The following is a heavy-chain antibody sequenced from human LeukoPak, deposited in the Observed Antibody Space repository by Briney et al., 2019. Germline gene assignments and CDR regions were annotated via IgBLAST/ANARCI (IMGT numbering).Heavy chain of an antibody. J-gene: IGHJ4*02. CDR2: IKQDGSEK. CDR1: GFTFSSYW. D-gene: IGHD3-22*01. CDR3: ARDPLAYYYDSSGYYFDY. Sequence: GGSLRLSCAASGFTFSSYWMRWVRQAPGKGLEWVANIKQDGSEKYYVDSVKGRFTISRDKAKNSLYLQMNSLRAEDTAVYYCARDPLAYYYDSSGYYFDYWGQGTLVTVYS. V-gene: IGHV3-7*01.